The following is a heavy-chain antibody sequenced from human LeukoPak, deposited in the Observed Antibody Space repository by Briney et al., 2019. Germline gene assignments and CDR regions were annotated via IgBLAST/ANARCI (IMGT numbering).Heavy chain of an antibody. CDR3: ARGRWLVSWNFDY. CDR1: GGTFSSYA. V-gene: IGHV1-69*13. Sequence: GASVKVSCKASGGTFSSYAISWVRQAPGQGLEWMGGIIPIFGTANYAQKFQGRVTITADESTSTAYMELSSLRSEDTAVYYCARGRWLVSWNFDYWGQGTLVTVSS. J-gene: IGHJ4*02. D-gene: IGHD6-19*01. CDR2: IIPIFGTA.